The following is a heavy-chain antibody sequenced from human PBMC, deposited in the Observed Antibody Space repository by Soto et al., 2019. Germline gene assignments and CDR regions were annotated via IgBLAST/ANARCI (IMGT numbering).Heavy chain of an antibody. D-gene: IGHD6-13*01. Sequence: SETLSLTCTVSGGSVSSGSYYWSWIRQPPGKGLEWIGYIYYSGSTNYNPSLKSRVTISVDTSKNQFSLKLSSVTAADTAVYYCARLAAAAFRSYYYYGMDVWGQGTTVTVSS. CDR2: IYYSGST. V-gene: IGHV4-61*01. J-gene: IGHJ6*02. CDR1: GGSVSSGSYY. CDR3: ARLAAAAFRSYYYYGMDV.